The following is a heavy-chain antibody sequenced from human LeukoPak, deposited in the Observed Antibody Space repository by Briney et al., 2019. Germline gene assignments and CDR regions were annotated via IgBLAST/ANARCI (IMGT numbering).Heavy chain of an antibody. Sequence: SVKVSCKASGGTFSSYAISWVRQAPGQGLEWMGGIIPIFGTANYAQKFQGRVTITADESTSTAYMELSSLRSEDTAMYYCARTQRPDYYDSSGPIDYWGQGTLVTVSS. J-gene: IGHJ4*02. V-gene: IGHV1-69*13. CDR1: GGTFSSYA. D-gene: IGHD3-22*01. CDR3: ARTQRPDYYDSSGPIDY. CDR2: IIPIFGTA.